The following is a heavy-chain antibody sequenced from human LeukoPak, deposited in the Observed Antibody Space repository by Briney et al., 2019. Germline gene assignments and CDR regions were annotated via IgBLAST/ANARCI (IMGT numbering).Heavy chain of an antibody. Sequence: PGGSLRLSCAASGFTFIRYAMSWVRQAPGKGLEWVSAISGSGGSTYYADSVKGRFTISIDNSKNTLYLQMNSLRAEDTAVYYCAKARFWAGTPGNYFDYWGQGTLVTVSS. V-gene: IGHV3-23*01. D-gene: IGHD3-10*01. CDR1: GFTFIRYA. CDR2: ISGSGGST. J-gene: IGHJ4*02. CDR3: AKARFWAGTPGNYFDY.